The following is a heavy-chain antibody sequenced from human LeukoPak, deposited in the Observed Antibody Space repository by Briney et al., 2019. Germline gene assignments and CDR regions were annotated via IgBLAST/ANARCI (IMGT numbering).Heavy chain of an antibody. J-gene: IGHJ1*01. V-gene: IGHV3-11*04. Sequence: GGSLRLSCEASGFTFSDYYMSWIRQSPGKGLEWVTYISDSGGTLYYADSVRGRFTISRDNSKNTLYLQMNSLRAEDTAVYYCARANPVLMVSKYFQHWGQGTLVTVSS. CDR1: GFTFSDYY. CDR3: ARANPVLMVSKYFQH. D-gene: IGHD2-8*01. CDR2: ISDSGGTL.